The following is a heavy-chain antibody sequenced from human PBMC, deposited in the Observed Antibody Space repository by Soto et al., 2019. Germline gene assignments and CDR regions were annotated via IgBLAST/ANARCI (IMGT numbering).Heavy chain of an antibody. CDR1: GFSFSIFG. CDR2: IWYDGSNT. Sequence: QVHLVESGGGVVQPGTSLRLSCAASGFSFSIFGMHWVRQAPGKGLEWVAGIWYDGSNTYYADSVKGRFSISRDNSKNTLYLQMNSLRAEDTAVYYCARDDKDEYGADRGGFGCWCQGTLVTVSS. J-gene: IGHJ4*02. CDR3: ARDDKDEYGADRGGFGC. D-gene: IGHD2-8*01. V-gene: IGHV3-33*01.